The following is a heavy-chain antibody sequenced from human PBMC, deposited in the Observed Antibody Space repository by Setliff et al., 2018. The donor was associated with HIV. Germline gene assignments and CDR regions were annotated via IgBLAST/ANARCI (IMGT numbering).Heavy chain of an antibody. Sequence: GGSLRLSCAASDFDISTNYMRWIRQAPGKGLECVSVIYKDGSTFYADSVKGRFTTYRDNSNNILFLQMNSLRADDTALYYCAAGHYGAWGQGILVTVSS. CDR3: AAGHYGA. J-gene: IGHJ4*02. CDR1: DFDISTNY. CDR2: IYKDGST. D-gene: IGHD4-17*01. V-gene: IGHV3-53*01.